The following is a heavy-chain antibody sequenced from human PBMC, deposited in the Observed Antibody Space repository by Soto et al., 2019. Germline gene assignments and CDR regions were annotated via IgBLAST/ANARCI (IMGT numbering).Heavy chain of an antibody. V-gene: IGHV5-51*01. CDR3: VRLTQQLVYSYLDY. CDR1: GYSFTSYW. J-gene: IGHJ4*02. D-gene: IGHD6-13*01. Sequence: GESLKISCKGSGYSFTSYWIGWVRQMPGKGLEWMGIIYPGDSDTRYSPSFQGQVTISADKSISTAYLQWSSLKASDTAMYYYVRLTQQLVYSYLDYWGQGTLVTVSS. CDR2: IYPGDSDT.